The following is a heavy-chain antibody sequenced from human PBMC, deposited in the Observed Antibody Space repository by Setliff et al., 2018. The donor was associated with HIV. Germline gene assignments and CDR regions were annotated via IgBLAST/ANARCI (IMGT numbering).Heavy chain of an antibody. CDR1: GFTFSSFS. CDR2: INGNGQTT. J-gene: IGHJ4*02. V-gene: IGHV3-64D*08. Sequence: PGGSLRLSCSSYGFTFSSFSMHWVRQAPGKGLQYVAGINGNGQTTYYGDSVKGRFTISRDNSKNTLSLQLNSLRPEDTAMYHCVRDFEYWSGVFVWGYFHFWGQGTPVTSPQ. CDR3: VRDFEYWSGVFVWGYFHF. D-gene: IGHD3-3*01.